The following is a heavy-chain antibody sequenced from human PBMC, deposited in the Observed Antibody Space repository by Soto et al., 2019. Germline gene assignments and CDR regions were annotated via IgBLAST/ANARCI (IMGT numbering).Heavy chain of an antibody. J-gene: IGHJ4*02. CDR3: ARDNYYDSSGPSDY. CDR2: ISGSGGST. D-gene: IGHD3-22*01. V-gene: IGHV3-23*01. CDR1: GFTFSSYA. Sequence: GGSLRLSCAASGFTFSSYAMSWVRQAPGKGLEWVSAISGSGGSTYYADSVKGRFTISRDNSKNTLYLQMNSLRAEDTAVYYCARDNYYDSSGPSDYWGQGTLVTVSS.